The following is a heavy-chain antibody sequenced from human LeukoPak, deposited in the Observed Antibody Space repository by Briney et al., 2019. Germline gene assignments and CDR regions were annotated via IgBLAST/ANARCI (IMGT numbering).Heavy chain of an antibody. Sequence: PSETLSLTCTVSGGSISSGDYYWSWIRQPAGKGLEWIGRIYTSGSTNYNPSLKSRVTISVDTSKNPFSLKLSSVTAADTAVYYCARYGGYSYGYDYWGQGTLVTVSS. D-gene: IGHD5-18*01. J-gene: IGHJ4*02. CDR1: GGSISSGDYY. V-gene: IGHV4-61*02. CDR2: IYTSGST. CDR3: ARYGGYSYGYDY.